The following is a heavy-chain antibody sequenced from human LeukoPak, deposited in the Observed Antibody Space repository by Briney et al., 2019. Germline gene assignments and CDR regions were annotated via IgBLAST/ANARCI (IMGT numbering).Heavy chain of an antibody. J-gene: IGHJ4*02. V-gene: IGHV1-69*13. D-gene: IGHD3-22*01. Sequence: SVKVSCKASGGTFISYAISWVRQAPGRGLEWMGGIIPIFGTANYAQKFQGRVTITADESTSTAYMELSSLRSEDTAVYYCASKDYYYDSSGYYWHYWGQGTLVTVSS. CDR2: IIPIFGTA. CDR1: GGTFISYA. CDR3: ASKDYYYDSSGYYWHY.